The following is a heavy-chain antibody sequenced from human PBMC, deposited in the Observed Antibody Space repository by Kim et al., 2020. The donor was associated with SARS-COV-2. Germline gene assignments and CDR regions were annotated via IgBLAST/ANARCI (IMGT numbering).Heavy chain of an antibody. V-gene: IGHV4-39*01. J-gene: IGHJ2*01. Sequence: TYNNPSLKSRVPISVDTSKHPFSLKLSSVTAADTAVYYCARHLRNWYFDLWGRGTLVTVSS. CDR3: ARHLRNWYFDL. CDR2: T.